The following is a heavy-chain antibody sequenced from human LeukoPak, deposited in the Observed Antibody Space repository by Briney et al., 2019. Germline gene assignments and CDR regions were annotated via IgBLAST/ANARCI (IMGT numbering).Heavy chain of an antibody. Sequence: SETLSLTCAVSADSFSSHYWTWIRQPPGKGLEWIGYISYIGRTNYNPSLKSRVTISIDTSKNQFSLKLSSVTDADTAVYYCARDQGEAWGVGAFDTWGQGTMVTVSS. CDR3: ARDQGEAWGVGAFDT. D-gene: IGHD3-16*01. J-gene: IGHJ3*02. V-gene: IGHV4-59*11. CDR2: ISYIGRT. CDR1: ADSFSSHY.